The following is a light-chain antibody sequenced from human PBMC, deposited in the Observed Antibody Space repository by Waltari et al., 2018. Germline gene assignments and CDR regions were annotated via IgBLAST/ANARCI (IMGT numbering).Light chain of an antibody. CDR1: QSLSSTY. V-gene: IGKV3-20*01. Sequence: EIVLTKSPVTLSLSPGERATLPCRASQSLSSTYLACYQLKPGQAPRLLIYGASSRAAGIPERFSGSGSGTDFTLTISRLEPEDFAVYYCQQYNKSPYTFGQGTKLRIK. J-gene: IGKJ2*01. CDR2: GAS. CDR3: QQYNKSPYT.